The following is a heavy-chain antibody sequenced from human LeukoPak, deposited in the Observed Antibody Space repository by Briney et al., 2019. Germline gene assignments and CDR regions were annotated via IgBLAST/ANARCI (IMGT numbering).Heavy chain of an antibody. J-gene: IGHJ3*02. CDR2: INSDGSRT. CDR1: GFTFSTYW. Sequence: GGSLRLSCAASGFTFSTYWMHWVRQAPGKGLVWVSRINSDGSRTTYADSVKGRFTISRDNAKNTLYLQMNSLRTEDTAVYHCARPETQYSSGLDGFDIWGQGTMVTVSS. V-gene: IGHV3-74*01. D-gene: IGHD6-19*01. CDR3: ARPETQYSSGLDGFDI.